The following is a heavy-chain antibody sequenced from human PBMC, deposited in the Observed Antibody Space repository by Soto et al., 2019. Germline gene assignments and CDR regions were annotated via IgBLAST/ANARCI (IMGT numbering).Heavy chain of an antibody. Sequence: SETLSLTCTVSGVSISSSSYYWGWIRQPPGKGLEWIGSIYYSGSTYYNPSLKSRVTISVDTSKNQFSLKLSSVTAADTAVYYCARQPGNFDYWGQGTLVTAPQ. CDR2: IYYSGST. V-gene: IGHV4-39*01. CDR3: ARQPGNFDY. CDR1: GVSISSSSYY. D-gene: IGHD1-1*01. J-gene: IGHJ4*02.